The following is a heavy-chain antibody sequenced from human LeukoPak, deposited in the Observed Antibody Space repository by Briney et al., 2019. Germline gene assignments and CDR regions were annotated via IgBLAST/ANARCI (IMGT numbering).Heavy chain of an antibody. J-gene: IGHJ4*02. D-gene: IGHD1-1*01. CDR2: INHSGST. Sequence: SETLSLTCAVYGGSFSGYYWSWIRQPPGKGLEWIGEINHSGSTNYNPSLKSRVTISVDTSKNQFSLKLSSVTAADTAVYYCARGRRELERIFDYWGQGTLVTVSS. CDR1: GGSFSGYY. V-gene: IGHV4-34*01. CDR3: ARGRRELERIFDY.